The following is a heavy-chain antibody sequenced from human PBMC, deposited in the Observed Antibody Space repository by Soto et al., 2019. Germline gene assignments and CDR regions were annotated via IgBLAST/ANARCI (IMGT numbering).Heavy chain of an antibody. J-gene: IGHJ6*02. CDR1: GFTFSSYW. V-gene: IGHV3-7*03. CDR3: ARGLRADFWSGYWDYYYGMDV. CDR2: IKQDGSEK. Sequence: EVQLVESGGGLVQPGGSLRLSCAASGFTFSSYWMSWVRQAPGKGLEWVANIKQDGSEKYYVDSVKGRFTISRDNAKNSLYLQMNSLRAEDTAVYYCARGLRADFWSGYWDYYYGMDVWGQGTTVTVSS. D-gene: IGHD3-3*01.